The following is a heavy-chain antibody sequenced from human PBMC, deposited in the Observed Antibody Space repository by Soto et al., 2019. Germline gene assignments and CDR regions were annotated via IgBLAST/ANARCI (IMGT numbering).Heavy chain of an antibody. V-gene: IGHV1-3*01. CDR1: GYTFTSYA. Sequence: QVQLVQSGAEVKKPGASVKVSCKASGYTFTSYAMHWVRQAPGQRLEWMGWINAGNGNTKYSQKFQGRVTITRDTXXXXXXXXXXXXXXXXXXXXXXXXXXXXXXXXXXXXXHWGQGTLVTVSS. CDR3: XXXXXXXXXXXXXXXH. J-gene: IGHJ4*02. CDR2: INAGNGNT.